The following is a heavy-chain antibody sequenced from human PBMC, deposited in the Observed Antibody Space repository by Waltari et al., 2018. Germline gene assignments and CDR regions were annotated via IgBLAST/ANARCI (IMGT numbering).Heavy chain of an antibody. V-gene: IGHV3-15*01. D-gene: IGHD1-26*01. Sequence: EVQLVESGGGLVNPGGSLRLSCAASGFTFRHPYLNWVRQAPGKGLEWVGLVKSKTDGGTTEYAAPVKGRFTISRDDSKDTAYLQMNSLRIEDTAVYYCATERTGSHDYWGQGTLVTVSS. CDR1: GFTFRHPY. J-gene: IGHJ4*02. CDR2: VKSKTDGGTT. CDR3: ATERTGSHDY.